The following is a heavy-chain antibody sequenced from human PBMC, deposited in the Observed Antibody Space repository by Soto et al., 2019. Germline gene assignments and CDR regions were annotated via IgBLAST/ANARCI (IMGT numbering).Heavy chain of an antibody. D-gene: IGHD3-22*01. Sequence: QVQLVQSGTEVKKPGASVKVSCKASGYTFSTYGISWVRQAPGKGLEWVGWVSVYNGNTDYAQKVQGRVTMTTDTSTSTAHMDLRSLRSDDTAVYYCARVPESSDSHYAMDVWGQGTTVTVSS. CDR1: GYTFSTYG. CDR2: VSVYNGNT. V-gene: IGHV1-18*01. CDR3: ARVPESSDSHYAMDV. J-gene: IGHJ6*02.